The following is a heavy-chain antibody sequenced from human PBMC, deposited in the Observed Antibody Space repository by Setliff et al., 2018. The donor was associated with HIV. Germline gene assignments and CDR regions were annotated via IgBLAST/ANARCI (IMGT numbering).Heavy chain of an antibody. CDR3: ARRAPGGGYGPAWYFDY. Sequence: SETLSLTCTVSGGSIKNYYWSWIRQSPEKGLEWIGYIYYSGDTNYNPSLRSRVTISVDTSQNRFSLRLTSVTAADTAVYYCARRAPGGGYGPAWYFDYWGQGTLVTVSS. CDR2: IYYSGDT. CDR1: GGSIKNYY. V-gene: IGHV4-59*08. D-gene: IGHD5-12*01. J-gene: IGHJ4*02.